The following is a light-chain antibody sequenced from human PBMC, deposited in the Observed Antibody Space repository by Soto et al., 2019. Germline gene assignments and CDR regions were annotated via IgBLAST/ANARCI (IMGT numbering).Light chain of an antibody. Sequence: DIQMTQSPSTLSASVGDRVTITCRASQSIRSWLAWYQQKPGKAPKLLIYKASSLDSGVPSRFNGSGSGTEFTFTISRLQPDDFATYYCQQYNSYWTFGQGTKVEIK. J-gene: IGKJ1*01. CDR2: KAS. CDR1: QSIRSW. V-gene: IGKV1-5*03. CDR3: QQYNSYWT.